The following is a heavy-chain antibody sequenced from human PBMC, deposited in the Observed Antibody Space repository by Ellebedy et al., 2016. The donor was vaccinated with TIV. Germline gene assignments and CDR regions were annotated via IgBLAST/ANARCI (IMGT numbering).Heavy chain of an antibody. J-gene: IGHJ6*04. CDR1: GFTFRSYG. CDR3: VPWGNYCSSTSCR. Sequence: GGSLRLSXAASGFTFRSYGIHWVRQAPGKGLEWVAVISFDGNDKYYADSVEGRFTISRDNSKNTLFLQMDRLRAEDTAVYYCVPWGNYCSSTSCRWGEGTTVTVSS. V-gene: IGHV3-30*03. CDR2: ISFDGNDK. D-gene: IGHD2-2*01.